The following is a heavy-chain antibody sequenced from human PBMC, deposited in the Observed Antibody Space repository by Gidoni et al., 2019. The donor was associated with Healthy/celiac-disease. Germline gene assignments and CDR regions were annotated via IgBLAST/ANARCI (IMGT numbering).Heavy chain of an antibody. CDR2: ISSGGST. D-gene: IGHD3-10*01. Sequence: VPLVESGGGLVQPGGSLRLSCAASGFTVSSNYMSWVRQAPGKGLEWVSVISSGGSTYYADSVKGRFTISRDNSKNTLYLQMNSLRAEDTAVYYCARGMSFGSGSYFYFDYWGQGTLVTVSS. J-gene: IGHJ4*02. CDR3: ARGMSFGSGSYFYFDY. V-gene: IGHV3-66*01. CDR1: GFTVSSNY.